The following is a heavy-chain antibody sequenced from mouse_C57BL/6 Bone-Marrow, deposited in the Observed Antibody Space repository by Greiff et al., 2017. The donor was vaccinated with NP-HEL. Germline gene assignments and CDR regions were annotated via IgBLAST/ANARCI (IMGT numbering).Heavy chain of an antibody. D-gene: IGHD1-1*01. Sequence: EVQLQESEGGLVQPGSSMKLSCTASGFTFSDYYMAWVRQVPEKGLEWVANINYDGSSTYYLDSLKSRFIISRDNAKNILYLQMSSLKSEDTATYYCARDKGGSSFDYWGQGTTLTVSS. CDR3: ARDKGGSSFDY. CDR2: INYDGSST. J-gene: IGHJ2*01. V-gene: IGHV5-16*01. CDR1: GFTFSDYY.